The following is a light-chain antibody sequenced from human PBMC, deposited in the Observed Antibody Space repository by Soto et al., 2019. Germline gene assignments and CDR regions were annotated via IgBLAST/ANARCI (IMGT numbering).Light chain of an antibody. CDR1: PSISTN. Sequence: EIVMTQSPATLSVSPGERATLSCRASPSISTNLAWYQQKPGQAPRLLIYGASTRATGIPARFSGSGSGAEFTLTISSLQSEDFAVYYFQQYNNWPPGVTFGPGTKVDIK. CDR2: GAS. V-gene: IGKV3-15*01. J-gene: IGKJ3*01. CDR3: QQYNNWPPGVT.